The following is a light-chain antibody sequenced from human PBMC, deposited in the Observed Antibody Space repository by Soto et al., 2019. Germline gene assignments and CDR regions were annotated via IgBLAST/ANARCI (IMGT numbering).Light chain of an antibody. J-gene: IGKJ4*01. V-gene: IGKV3-15*01. CDR1: QSVRTN. CDR3: QHYNNLWG. Sequence: EIVMTQSPATLSVSPGERVTLSCRASQSVRTNVAWYQQKPGQAPRPLIYGASTRATGVPARFSGSGSGTEFTLTISSLQSEDFAVYYCQHYNNLWGFGGGTKVEIK. CDR2: GAS.